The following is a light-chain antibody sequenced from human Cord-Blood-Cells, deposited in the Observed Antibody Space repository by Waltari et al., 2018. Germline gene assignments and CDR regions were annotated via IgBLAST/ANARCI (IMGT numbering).Light chain of an antibody. Sequence: QSALTQPPSAYGSPGQSVTISCTGTSSDVGGYNYVSWYQQHPGKAPKLMIYEVSKRPSGVPDRFSGSKSGNTASLTVSGHQAEDEADYYCSSYAGSNNLVFGGGTKLTVL. CDR2: EVS. CDR3: SSYAGSNNLV. V-gene: IGLV2-8*01. CDR1: SSDVGGYNY. J-gene: IGLJ3*02.